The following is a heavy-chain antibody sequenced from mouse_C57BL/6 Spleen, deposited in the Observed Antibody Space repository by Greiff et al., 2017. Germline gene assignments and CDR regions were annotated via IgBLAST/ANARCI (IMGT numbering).Heavy chain of an antibody. CDR3: ARGGDWGFDY. V-gene: IGHV3-6*01. CDR1: GYSITSGYY. J-gene: IGHJ2*01. D-gene: IGHD4-1*01. Sequence: DVKLLESGPGLVKPSQSLSLTCSVTGYSITSGYYWNWIRQFPGNKLEWMGYISYDGSNNYNPSLKNRISITRDTSKNQFFLKLNSVTTEDTATYYCARGGDWGFDYWGQGTTLTVSS. CDR2: ISYDGSN.